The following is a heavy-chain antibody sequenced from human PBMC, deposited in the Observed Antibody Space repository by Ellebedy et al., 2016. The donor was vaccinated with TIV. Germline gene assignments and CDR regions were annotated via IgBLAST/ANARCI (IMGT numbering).Heavy chain of an antibody. D-gene: IGHD3-3*01. CDR2: FHPEDGEK. CDR1: GYTLTELS. J-gene: IGHJ3*02. Sequence: AASVKVSCKVSGYTLTELSMHWVRQAPGKGLEWMGGFHPEDGEKIYAQKFQGRVTVTEDTSTDTAYMELSSLRSEDTAVYYCATPSGNYAFDIWGQGTMVTVSS. V-gene: IGHV1-24*01. CDR3: ATPSGNYAFDI.